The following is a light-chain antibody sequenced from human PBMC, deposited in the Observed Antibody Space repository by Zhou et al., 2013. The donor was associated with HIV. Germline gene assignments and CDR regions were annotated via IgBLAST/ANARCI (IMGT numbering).Light chain of an antibody. V-gene: IGKV3-11*01. Sequence: EIVLTQSPVTLSLSPGERATLSCTASQSVRSYLAWYQQKPGQAPRLLIYDASTRASGIPARFSGSGSGTDFTLTISSLEPEDFAIYYCQHRSNWPPFFTFGPGTQSGYQT. CDR3: QHRSNWPPFFT. CDR2: DAS. CDR1: QSVRSY. J-gene: IGKJ3*01.